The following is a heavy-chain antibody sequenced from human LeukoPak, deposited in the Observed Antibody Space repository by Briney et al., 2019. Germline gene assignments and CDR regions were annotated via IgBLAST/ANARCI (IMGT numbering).Heavy chain of an antibody. Sequence: PSETLSLTCTVSGDSISRYYWSWIRQPAGKGLEWIGRIHTSGSTNYNPSLKSRVTMSVDTSKNQFSLKLSSVTAADTAVYYCARVSSSWYQDWYFDLWGRGTLVTVSS. D-gene: IGHD6-13*01. J-gene: IGHJ2*01. CDR3: ARVSSSWYQDWYFDL. V-gene: IGHV4-4*07. CDR1: GDSISRYY. CDR2: IHTSGST.